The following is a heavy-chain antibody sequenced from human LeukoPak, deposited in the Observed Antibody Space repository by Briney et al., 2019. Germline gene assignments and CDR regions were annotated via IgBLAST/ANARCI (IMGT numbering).Heavy chain of an antibody. J-gene: IGHJ4*02. D-gene: IGHD3/OR15-3a*01. V-gene: IGHV4-38-2*02. CDR3: ARAQGNGLIDF. CDR2: IYYSGNT. CDR1: GYSISSGYY. Sequence: SETLSLTCTVSGYSISSGYYWGWIRQPPGKGLEWIGSIYYSGNTYYNPSLKSRVTISLDTSRNQFSLRLSSVTAADTADYYCARAQGNGLIDFWGQGTLVTVSS.